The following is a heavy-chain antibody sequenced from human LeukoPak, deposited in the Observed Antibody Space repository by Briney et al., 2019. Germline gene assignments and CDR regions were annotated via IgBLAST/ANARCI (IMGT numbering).Heavy chain of an antibody. CDR3: ASDKGASGWGLGY. CDR2: IYSRGST. J-gene: IGHJ4*02. Sequence: PSETLSLTCTVSGYSISSGYYWGWIRQPPGKGLEWIGRIYSRGSTNYNSSLRSRVTISVDTFKNQFSLKLTSVTAADTAVYYCASDKGASGWGLGYWGQGTLVTVSS. CDR1: GYSISSGYY. V-gene: IGHV4-38-2*02. D-gene: IGHD6-19*01.